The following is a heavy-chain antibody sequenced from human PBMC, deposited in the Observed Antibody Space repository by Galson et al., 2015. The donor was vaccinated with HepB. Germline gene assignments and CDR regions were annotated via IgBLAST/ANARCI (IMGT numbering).Heavy chain of an antibody. CDR3: AMPYYYDNSGFSGDAFDI. D-gene: IGHD3-22*01. CDR2: INSDGSST. V-gene: IGHV3-74*01. Sequence: SLRLSCAASGFTFSIYWMHWVRQAPGKGLVWVSRINSDGSSTSYADSVKGRFTISRDNAKNTLFLQMNSLRAEDTAMYYCAMPYYYDNSGFSGDAFDIWGQGTVVTVSS. J-gene: IGHJ3*02. CDR1: GFTFSIYW.